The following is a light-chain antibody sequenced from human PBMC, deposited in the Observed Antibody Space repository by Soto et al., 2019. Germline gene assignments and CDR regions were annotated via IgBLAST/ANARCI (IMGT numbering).Light chain of an antibody. CDR2: GAS. Sequence: EIVLTQSPGTLSLSPGEGATLSCRASQSVSSSYLAWYQQKPGQAPRLLIYGASSRATGIPDRFSGSGSGTDFTLTISRLEPEDFAVYYCQQYGSSPTWTFGQGTKVDI. V-gene: IGKV3-20*01. J-gene: IGKJ1*01. CDR1: QSVSSSY. CDR3: QQYGSSPTWT.